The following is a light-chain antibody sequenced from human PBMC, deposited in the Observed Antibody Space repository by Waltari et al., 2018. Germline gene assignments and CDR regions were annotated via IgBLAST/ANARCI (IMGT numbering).Light chain of an antibody. CDR3: ATWDDSLGGPV. V-gene: IGLV1-44*01. CDR1: TSNIGSNH. Sequence: QSVLTQPPSASGTPGQRVTISCSGGTSNIGSNHLQWYQHPPGTAPKLLIHSNDERPSGVPDRFSGSKSGTSASLAISGLQSEDEVDYFCATWDDSLGGPVFGGGTKLTVL. J-gene: IGLJ3*02. CDR2: SND.